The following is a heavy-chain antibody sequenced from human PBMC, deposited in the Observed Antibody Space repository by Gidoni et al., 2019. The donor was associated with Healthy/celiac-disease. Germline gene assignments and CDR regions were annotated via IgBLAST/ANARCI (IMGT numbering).Heavy chain of an antibody. CDR2: ISGGTT. D-gene: IGHD3-10*01. J-gene: IGHJ2*01. Sequence: EAQLVESGGDLVQPGGSLRLSCAASGIIFSNFDMTWVRQAPGKGLEWVSGISGGTTYYAESVKGRFTISRDNSKSTLYLQMNSLRVEDTAVYYCARALSWHWYFDLWGRGTLVIVSS. V-gene: IGHV3-23*04. CDR3: ARALSWHWYFDL. CDR1: GIIFSNFD.